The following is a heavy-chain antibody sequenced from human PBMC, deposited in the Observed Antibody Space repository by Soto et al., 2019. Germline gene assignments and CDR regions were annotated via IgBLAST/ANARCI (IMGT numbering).Heavy chain of an antibody. D-gene: IGHD6-6*01. CDR1: GFTFSSYA. CDR2: ISGSGGST. V-gene: IGHV3-23*01. Sequence: GGSLRLSCAASGFTFSSYAVSWVRQAPGKGLEWVSAISGSGGSTYYADSVKGRFTISRDNSKNTLYLQMNSLRAEDTAVYYCAKDPYSSSSSYYFDYWGQGTLVTVSS. J-gene: IGHJ4*02. CDR3: AKDPYSSSSSYYFDY.